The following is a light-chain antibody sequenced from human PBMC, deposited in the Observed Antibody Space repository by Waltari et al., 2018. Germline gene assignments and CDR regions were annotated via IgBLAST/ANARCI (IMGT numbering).Light chain of an antibody. CDR2: DVS. CDR3: QQRSTWPSLT. CDR1: QSVSRH. J-gene: IGKJ4*01. V-gene: IGKV3-11*01. Sequence: EIVLTQSPATLSLSPGESVTLSCRASQSVSRHLAWYQQRPGQAPRLLIYDVSNRAPGIPARFSGSGSGTDFTLTISSLEPEDFAVYYCQQRSTWPSLTFGGGTKVGIK.